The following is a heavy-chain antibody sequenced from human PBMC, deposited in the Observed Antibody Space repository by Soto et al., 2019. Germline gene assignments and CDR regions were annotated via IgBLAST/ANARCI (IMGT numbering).Heavy chain of an antibody. D-gene: IGHD3-22*01. J-gene: IGHJ6*02. CDR1: GFTFSNAW. Sequence: GSLRLSCAASGFTFSNAWMNWVRQAPGKGLEWVGRIKSKTDGGTKDYAAPVKGRFTISRDDSKNTLYLQMNSLKTEDTAVYYCTTENYYYSKNYNYYYGMDVWGQGTTVTSP. CDR3: TTENYYYSKNYNYYYGMDV. V-gene: IGHV3-15*07. CDR2: IKSKTDGGTK.